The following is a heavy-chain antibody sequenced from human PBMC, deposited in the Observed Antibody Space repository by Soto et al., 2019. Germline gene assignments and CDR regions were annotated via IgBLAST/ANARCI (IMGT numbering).Heavy chain of an antibody. Sequence: GGSLRLSCAASGFTFSSYAMHWVRQAPGKGLEWVAVISYDGSNKYYADSVKGRFTISRDNSKNTLYLQMNSLRAEDTAVYYCASTFVGASIYYYYGMDVWGQGTTVTVSS. CDR2: ISYDGSNK. D-gene: IGHD1-26*01. CDR3: ASTFVGASIYYYYGMDV. V-gene: IGHV3-30-3*01. CDR1: GFTFSSYA. J-gene: IGHJ6*02.